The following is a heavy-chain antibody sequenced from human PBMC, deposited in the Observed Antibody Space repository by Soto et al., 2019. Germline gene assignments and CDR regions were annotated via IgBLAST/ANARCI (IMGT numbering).Heavy chain of an antibody. CDR2: VHPDEGTT. Sequence: ASVKVSCKTSGFTFTSYPMRWVRQAPGQGLEWLACVHPDEGTTKVAHQFRDRITLTTDASAATVFMELTRLTSDDTAVYFCAREYYSSTTWIDYWGQGTLVTVSS. D-gene: IGHD1-26*01. CDR3: AREYYSSTTWIDY. CDR1: GFTFTSYP. J-gene: IGHJ4*02. V-gene: IGHV1-18*04.